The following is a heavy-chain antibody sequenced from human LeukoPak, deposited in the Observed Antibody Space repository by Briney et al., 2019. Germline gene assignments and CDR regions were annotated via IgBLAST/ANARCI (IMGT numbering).Heavy chain of an antibody. CDR3: AKFGSSGWYYLDY. V-gene: IGHV4-39*07. CDR1: GGSISSSNYY. CDR2: IYYSGST. D-gene: IGHD6-19*01. J-gene: IGHJ4*02. Sequence: SETLSLTCTVSGGSISSSNYYWGWIRQPPGKGLEWIGNIYYSGSTNYNPSLKSRVTISVDTSKNQFSLKLSSVTAADTAVYYCAKFGSSGWYYLDYWGQGTLVTVSS.